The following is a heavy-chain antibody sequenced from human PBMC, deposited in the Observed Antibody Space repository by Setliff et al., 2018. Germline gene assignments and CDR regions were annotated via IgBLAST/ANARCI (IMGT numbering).Heavy chain of an antibody. Sequence: ASVKVSCKASGYTFTSYAMNWVRQAPGQGLEWMGWINTNTGNPTYAQGFTGRFVFSLDTSVSTAYLQISSLEAEDTAVYYCARGGYYDSSGPGYYFDYWGQGTLVTVSS. D-gene: IGHD3-22*01. J-gene: IGHJ4*02. CDR3: ARGGYYDSSGPGYYFDY. V-gene: IGHV7-4-1*02. CDR2: INTNTGNP. CDR1: GYTFTSYA.